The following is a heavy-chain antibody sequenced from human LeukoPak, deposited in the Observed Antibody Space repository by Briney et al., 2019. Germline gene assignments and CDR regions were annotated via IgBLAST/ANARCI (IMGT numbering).Heavy chain of an antibody. CDR3: AKGSAGGRPYYFDY. V-gene: IGHV3-23*01. J-gene: IGHJ4*02. CDR1: GFTFNTYT. D-gene: IGHD6-13*01. CDR2: ISGSGGGT. Sequence: PGGSLRLSCAASGFTFNTYTMSWVRQAPGKGLEWVSTISGSGGGTYYADSVKGRFTISRDNSKNTLYLQMNSLRAEDTAVYYCAKGSAGGRPYYFDYWGQGTLVPVSS.